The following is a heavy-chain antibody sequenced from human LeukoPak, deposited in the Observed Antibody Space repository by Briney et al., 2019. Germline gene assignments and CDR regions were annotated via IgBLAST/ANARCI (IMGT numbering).Heavy chain of an antibody. J-gene: IGHJ3*02. Sequence: SETLSLTCAVYGGSFSGYYWSWIRQPPGKGLEWVGETNRSGSTNYNPSLKSRVTMSVDTSNNQFSLKLSSVTAADTAVYYCARYDSSGYDTSWAFDIWGQGTMVTVSS. V-gene: IGHV4-34*01. CDR1: GGSFSGYY. CDR2: TNRSGST. CDR3: ARYDSSGYDTSWAFDI. D-gene: IGHD3-22*01.